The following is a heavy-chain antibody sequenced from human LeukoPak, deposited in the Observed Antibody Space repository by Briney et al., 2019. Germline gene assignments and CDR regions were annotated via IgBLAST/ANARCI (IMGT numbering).Heavy chain of an antibody. CDR2: INSDGINT. CDR1: GFTFSNYW. Sequence: GGSLRLSCAASGFTFSNYWMHWVRQAPGKGLVWVSRINSDGINTSYADSVKGRFTISRDNANNSLYLQMNSLRAEDTAVYYCAGLGITMIGGVWGKGTTVTISS. D-gene: IGHD3-10*02. V-gene: IGHV3-74*01. CDR3: AGLGITMIGGV. J-gene: IGHJ6*04.